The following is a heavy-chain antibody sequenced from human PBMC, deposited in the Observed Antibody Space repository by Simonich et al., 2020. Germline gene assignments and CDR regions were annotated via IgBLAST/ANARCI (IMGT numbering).Heavy chain of an antibody. D-gene: IGHD1-26*01. CDR1: GYTFTSYD. J-gene: IGHJ4*02. CDR2: MNPNSGNT. CDR3: ARTYSGSYYYFDY. V-gene: IGHV1-8*03. Sequence: QVQLVQSGAEVKKPGASVKVSCKPSGYTFTSYDINWVRQATGQGVEWMEWMNPNSGNTGYAQKFQGRVTITRNTSISTAYMELSSLRSEDTAVYYCARTYSGSYYYFDYWGQGTLVTVSS.